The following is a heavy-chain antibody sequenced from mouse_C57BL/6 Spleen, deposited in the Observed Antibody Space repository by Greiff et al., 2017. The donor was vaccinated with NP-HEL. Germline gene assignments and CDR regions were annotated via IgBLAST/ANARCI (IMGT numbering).Heavy chain of an antibody. CDR3: ASPPITTVVEGAMDY. Sequence: VQLQQSGAELVKPGASVKISCKASGYAFGSYWMNWVKQRPGKGLEWIGQIYPGDGDTNYNGKFKGKATLTADKSSSTAYMQLSSLTSEDSAVYFCASPPITTVVEGAMDYWGQGTSVTVSS. D-gene: IGHD1-1*01. CDR2: IYPGDGDT. CDR1: GYAFGSYW. V-gene: IGHV1-80*01. J-gene: IGHJ4*01.